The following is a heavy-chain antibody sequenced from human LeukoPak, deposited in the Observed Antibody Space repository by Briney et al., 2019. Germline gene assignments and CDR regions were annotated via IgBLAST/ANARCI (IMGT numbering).Heavy chain of an antibody. V-gene: IGHV3-13*01. CDR3: ARGIVGATWPLDY. J-gene: IGHJ4*02. CDR1: GFTFSSYD. D-gene: IGHD1-26*01. CDR2: IGTAGDT. Sequence: PGGSLRLSCAASGFTFSSYDMHWVRQATGKGLERVSAIGTAGDTYYPGSAKGRFTISRENAKNSLYLQMNSLRAGDTAVYYCARGIVGATWPLDYWGQGTLVTVSS.